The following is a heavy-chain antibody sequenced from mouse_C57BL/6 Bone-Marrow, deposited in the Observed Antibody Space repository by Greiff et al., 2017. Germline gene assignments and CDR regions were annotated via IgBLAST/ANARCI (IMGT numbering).Heavy chain of an antibody. CDR2: INPSNGGT. D-gene: IGHD2-10*01. CDR1: GYTFTSYW. Sequence: QVQLQQPGTELVKPGASGYTFTSYWMHWVKQRPGQGLEWIGNINPSNGGTNYNEKFKSKATLPVDKSSSTAYMQLSSLTSEDSAVYYCARDGAYSPFYFDYWGQGTTLTVSS. V-gene: IGHV1-53*01. CDR3: ARDGAYSPFYFDY. J-gene: IGHJ2*01.